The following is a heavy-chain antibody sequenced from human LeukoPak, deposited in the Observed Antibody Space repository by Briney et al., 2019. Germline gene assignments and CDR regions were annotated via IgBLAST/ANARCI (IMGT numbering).Heavy chain of an antibody. CDR3: AKDTDYYGSGSYSDP. D-gene: IGHD3-10*01. J-gene: IGHJ5*02. V-gene: IGHV3-23*01. Sequence: PGGSLRLSCAAPGFTFSSHAMSWVRQAPGKGLEWVSAISGSGGSTYYADSVKGRFTISRDNSKNTLYLQMNSLRAEDTAVYYCAKDTDYYGSGSYSDPWGQGTLVTVSS. CDR2: ISGSGGST. CDR1: GFTFSSHA.